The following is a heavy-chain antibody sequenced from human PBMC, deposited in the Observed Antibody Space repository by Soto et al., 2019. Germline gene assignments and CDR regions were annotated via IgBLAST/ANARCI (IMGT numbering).Heavy chain of an antibody. CDR3: AARAPAFDY. J-gene: IGHJ4*02. Sequence: QVQLVQSGPEVKKPGASVKVSCKTSGYTFTSYGISWVRQARGKGLEWMGWITTDKGKTTYAQKFQGRVAMTTDTSTSTAYMELRSLRSDDTAVYYCAARAPAFDYWGQGTLVTVSS. V-gene: IGHV1-18*01. CDR1: GYTFTSYG. CDR2: ITTDKGKT.